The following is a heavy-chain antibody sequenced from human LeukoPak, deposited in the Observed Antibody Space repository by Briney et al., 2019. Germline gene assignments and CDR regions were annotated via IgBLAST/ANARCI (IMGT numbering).Heavy chain of an antibody. J-gene: IGHJ4*02. CDR1: GFTFSSYG. CDR2: IWYDGSNK. CDR3: ARRPYSSGWYVDY. Sequence: PGGSLRLSCAASGFTFSSYGMHWVRQAPGKGLEWVAVIWYDGSNKYYADSVKGRFTISRDNSKNTLHLQMNSLRAEDTAVYYCARRPYSSGWYVDYWGQGTLVTVSS. V-gene: IGHV3-33*01. D-gene: IGHD6-19*01.